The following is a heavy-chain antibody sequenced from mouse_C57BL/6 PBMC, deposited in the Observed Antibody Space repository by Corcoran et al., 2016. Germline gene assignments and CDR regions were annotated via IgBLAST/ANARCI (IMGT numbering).Heavy chain of an antibody. V-gene: IGHV1-75*01. D-gene: IGHD2-5*01. CDR3: ARSAYYSNYHYAMDY. J-gene: IGHJ4*01. CDR2: IFPGSGST. Sequence: QVQLQQSGPELVKPGASVKISCKASGYTFTDYYINWVKQRPGQGLEWIGWIFPGSGSTYYNEKFKGKATLTVDKSSSTAYMLLSSLTSEDSAVYFCARSAYYSNYHYAMDYWGQGTSVTVSS. CDR1: GYTFTDYY.